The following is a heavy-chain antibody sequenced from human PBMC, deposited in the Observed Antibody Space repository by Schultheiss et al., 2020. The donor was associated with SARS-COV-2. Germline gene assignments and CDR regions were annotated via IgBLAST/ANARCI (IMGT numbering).Heavy chain of an antibody. J-gene: IGHJ6*02. Sequence: GESLKISCAASGFTFSTYDMTWVRQAPGKGLEWVSAISGSGVSTYYPDSVKGRFTISRDNSKNTLYLQMNSLRAEDTAVYYCAKDYYGSGSRYYGMDVWGQGTTVTVSS. V-gene: IGHV3-23*01. CDR3: AKDYYGSGSRYYGMDV. CDR2: ISGSGVST. D-gene: IGHD3-10*01. CDR1: GFTFSTYD.